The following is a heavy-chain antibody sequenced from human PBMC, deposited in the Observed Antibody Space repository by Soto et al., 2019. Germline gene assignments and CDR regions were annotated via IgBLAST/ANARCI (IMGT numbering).Heavy chain of an antibody. J-gene: IGHJ4*02. V-gene: IGHV3-21*06. CDR2: ISSTTNYI. CDR1: GFTFTRYS. CDR3: ARESEDLTSNFDY. Sequence: GGSLRLSCAASGFTFTRYSMNWVRQAPGKGLEWVSSISSTTNYIYYGDSMKGRFTITRDNAKNSLYLEMNSLRAEDTAVYYCARESEDLTSNFDYWGQGTLVTVSS.